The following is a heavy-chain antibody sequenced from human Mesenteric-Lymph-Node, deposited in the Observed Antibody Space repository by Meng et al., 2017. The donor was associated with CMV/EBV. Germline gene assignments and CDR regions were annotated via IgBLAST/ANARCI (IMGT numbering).Heavy chain of an antibody. Sequence: GESLKISCVASAFTFSDRSMNWVRRAPGKGLEWVSSISSSSSYIYYADSVKGRFTISRDNAKNSLYLQMNSLRAEDTAVYYCARAHREYSSSSSWDYWGQGTLVTVSS. CDR1: AFTFSDRS. D-gene: IGHD6-6*01. V-gene: IGHV3-21*01. CDR3: ARAHREYSSSSSWDY. J-gene: IGHJ4*02. CDR2: ISSSSSYI.